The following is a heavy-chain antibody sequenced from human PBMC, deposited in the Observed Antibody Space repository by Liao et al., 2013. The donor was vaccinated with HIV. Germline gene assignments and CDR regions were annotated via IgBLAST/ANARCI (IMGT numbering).Heavy chain of an antibody. D-gene: IGHD2-2*01. CDR2: VYYSGST. CDR1: GGSISGSSYY. CDR3: ATSHGGHVFDI. J-gene: IGHJ3*02. Sequence: QVQLQQWGAGLLKPSETLSLTCDVFGGSISGSSYYWGWIRQPPGKGLEWIGTVYYSGSTYYNSSLKSRVTLSLDTPKDQFSLDLDSVTAADTAIYYCATSHGGHVFDIWGQGTMVVVSS. V-gene: IGHV4-39*07.